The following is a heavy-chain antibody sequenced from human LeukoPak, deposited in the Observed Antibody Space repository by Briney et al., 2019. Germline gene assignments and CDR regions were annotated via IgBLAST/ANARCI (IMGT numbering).Heavy chain of an antibody. V-gene: IGHV6-1*01. CDR1: GDSVSSNSVT. J-gene: IGHJ5*02. CDR3: ARRLTQYDCFDP. CDR2: TYYRSTWYN. Sequence: SQTLSLTCAISGDSVSSNSVTWNWIRQSPSRGLESLGRTYYRSTWYNDYAVSVRGRITVNPDTSKNQFSLHLNSVTPEDTAVYYCARRLTQYDCFDPWGQGILVTVSS. D-gene: IGHD2-2*01.